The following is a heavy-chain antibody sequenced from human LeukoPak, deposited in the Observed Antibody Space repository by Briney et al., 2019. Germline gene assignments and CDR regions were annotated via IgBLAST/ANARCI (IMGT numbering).Heavy chain of an antibody. CDR1: GGSISSNY. D-gene: IGHD6-19*01. CDR2: IYYSGST. Sequence: SETLSLTCTVSGGSISSNYWSWIRQPPGKGLEWIGYIYYSGSTNYNPSLKSRVTISVDTSKNQFSLKLTSVAAADTAVYYCWRCYGPNSSGWDSWGQGTLVTVSS. J-gene: IGHJ4*02. CDR3: WRCYGPNSSGWDS. V-gene: IGHV4-59*01.